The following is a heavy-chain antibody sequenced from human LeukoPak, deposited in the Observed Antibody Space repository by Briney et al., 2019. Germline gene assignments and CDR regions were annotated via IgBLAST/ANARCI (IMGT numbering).Heavy chain of an antibody. V-gene: IGHV3-74*01. CDR2: INSDGSST. CDR3: ARDYYDFWFDY. D-gene: IGHD3-3*01. CDR1: GFTFSSYW. J-gene: IGHJ4*02. Sequence: GGSLRLSCAASGFTFSSYWIHWVRQAPGKGLVWVSRINSDGSSTSYADSVKGRFTISRDNAKNTLYLQMNSLRAEDAAVYYCARDYYDFWFDYWGQGTLVTVSS.